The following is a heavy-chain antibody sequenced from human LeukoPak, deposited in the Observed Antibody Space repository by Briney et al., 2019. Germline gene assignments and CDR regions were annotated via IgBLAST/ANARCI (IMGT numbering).Heavy chain of an antibody. CDR2: ISGSGGST. D-gene: IGHD2-2*01. J-gene: IGHJ6*02. V-gene: IGHV3-23*01. Sequence: GGSLRLSCAASGFTFSSYAMSWVRQAPGKGLEWVSAISGSGGSTYYADSVKGRFTISRDNSKNTLYLQMNSLRAEDTAVYYCAKFRGYCSSTSCQTNYYYYGMDVWGQGTTVTVSS. CDR3: AKFRGYCSSTSCQTNYYYYGMDV. CDR1: GFTFSSYA.